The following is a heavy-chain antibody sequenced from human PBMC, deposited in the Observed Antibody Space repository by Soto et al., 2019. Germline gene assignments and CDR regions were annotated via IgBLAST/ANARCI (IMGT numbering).Heavy chain of an antibody. J-gene: IGHJ4*02. CDR1: GFTFSSYA. V-gene: IGHV3-73*01. Sequence: GGSLRLSCAASGFTFSSYAMSWVRQAPGKGLEWVSAISGSGGSKANSYATAYAASVKGRFTISRDDSKNTAYLQMNSLKTEDTAVYYCTRRDSSSSTWGQGTLVTVSS. CDR2: GGSKANSYAT. CDR3: TRRDSSSST. D-gene: IGHD6-6*01.